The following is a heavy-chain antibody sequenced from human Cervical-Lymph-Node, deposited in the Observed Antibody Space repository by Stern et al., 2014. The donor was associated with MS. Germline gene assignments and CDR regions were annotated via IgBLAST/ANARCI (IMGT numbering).Heavy chain of an antibody. D-gene: IGHD2-2*02. CDR3: SKDPPYTSTWPNALDV. J-gene: IGHJ3*01. Sequence: QVQLVQSGSELKNPGASVRVSCKGSGYSFTTFGINWVRQAPGQGLEWMGWINTNTGNPKYAQGFAGRFVFSLDTSVSTAYLQIINLKAEDTAVYDCSKDPPYTSTWPNALDVWGQGTMVTVSS. CDR2: INTNTGNP. V-gene: IGHV7-4-1*02. CDR1: GYSFTTFG.